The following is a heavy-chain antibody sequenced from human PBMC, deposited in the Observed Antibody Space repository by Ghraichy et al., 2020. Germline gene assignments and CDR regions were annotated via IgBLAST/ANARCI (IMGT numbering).Heavy chain of an antibody. J-gene: IGHJ4*02. CDR3: AREGSGWDPFDY. Sequence: SETLSLTCSVSGVFISGYYWTWIRQPPGKGLEWIGYIYYTGSTNYNPSLKSRVTISLDTSKNQFSLRLSSVTAADTAVYYCAREGSGWDPFDYWGQGILVTVSS. V-gene: IGHV4-59*01. CDR2: IYYTGST. CDR1: GVFISGYY. D-gene: IGHD6-19*01.